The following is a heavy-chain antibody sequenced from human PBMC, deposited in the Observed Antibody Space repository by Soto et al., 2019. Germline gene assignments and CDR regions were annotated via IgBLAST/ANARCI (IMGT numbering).Heavy chain of an antibody. CDR2: IPYYGNEI. CDR3: AKEVEFYYGLDV. CDR1: GFTFSRYG. Sequence: GGSLRLSCAASGFTFSRYGMHWVLQAPGKGLEWVAFIPYYGNEIYYADSVKGRFVISRDNSKNTLNLQMNRLRPDDTAVYYCAKEVEFYYGLDVWGQGTTVTVSS. D-gene: IGHD3-10*01. V-gene: IGHV3-30*02. J-gene: IGHJ6*02.